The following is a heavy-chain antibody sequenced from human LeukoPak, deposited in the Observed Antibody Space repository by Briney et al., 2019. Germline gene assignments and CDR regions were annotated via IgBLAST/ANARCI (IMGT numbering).Heavy chain of an antibody. J-gene: IGHJ4*02. D-gene: IGHD3-22*01. CDR1: GGSISTSDYY. V-gene: IGHV4-30-4*08. CDR2: IYYSGTT. Sequence: SETLSLTCTVSGGSISTSDYYWSWIRQPPGRGLEWIGYIYYSGTTYYNPSLKSRLTVSMDTSKNQFSLKLTSVTAADTAVYYCATFGTYHYDGRDWGQGTLVTVSS. CDR3: ATFGTYHYDGRD.